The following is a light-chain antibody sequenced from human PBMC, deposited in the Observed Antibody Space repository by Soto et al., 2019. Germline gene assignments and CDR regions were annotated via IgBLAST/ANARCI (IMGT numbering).Light chain of an antibody. J-gene: IGKJ1*01. Sequence: EIVLTQSPGTLSLSPGERATLSCRASQSVSSSYLAWYQQKPGQAPRLLIYGASSRATGIPARFSGSGSGTDFTLTISSLEPEDFAVYYCQQYDISPWTFGQGTKVDIK. V-gene: IGKV3-20*01. CDR1: QSVSSSY. CDR3: QQYDISPWT. CDR2: GAS.